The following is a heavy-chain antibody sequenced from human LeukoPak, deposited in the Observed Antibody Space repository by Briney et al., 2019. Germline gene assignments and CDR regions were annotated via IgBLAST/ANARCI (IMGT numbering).Heavy chain of an antibody. CDR2: ISYDGSNK. J-gene: IGHJ4*02. Sequence: GGSLRLSCAASGFTFSSYAMHWVRQAPGKGLEWVAVISYDGSNKYYADSVKGRFTISRDNSKNTLNLQMNSLRAEDTAVYYCAVVGNQVDYWGQGTLATVSS. CDR1: GFTFSSYA. V-gene: IGHV3-30-3*01. D-gene: IGHD2-15*01. CDR3: AVVGNQVDY.